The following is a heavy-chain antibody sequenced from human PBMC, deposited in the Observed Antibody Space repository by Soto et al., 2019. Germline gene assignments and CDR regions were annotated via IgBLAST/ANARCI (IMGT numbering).Heavy chain of an antibody. CDR3: ARAYFVWLPRDYYYYGMDV. D-gene: IGHD3-9*01. V-gene: IGHV1-18*01. CDR1: GYTFTSYG. J-gene: IGHJ6*02. CDR2: ISAYNGNT. Sequence: QVQLVQSGAEVKKPGASVKVSCQASGYTFTSYGISWVRQAPGQGLEWMGWISAYNGNTNYAQKLQGRVTMTTDTATSTADVELRRLRSDDTAVYSCARAYFVWLPRDYYYYGMDVWGQGTTVTVSS.